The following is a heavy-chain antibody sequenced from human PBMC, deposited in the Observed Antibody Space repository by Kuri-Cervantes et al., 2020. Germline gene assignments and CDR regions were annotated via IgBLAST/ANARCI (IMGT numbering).Heavy chain of an antibody. D-gene: IGHD3-3*01. V-gene: IGHV4-34*01. J-gene: IGHJ4*02. Sequence: SQTLSLTCAVYGGSFSGYYWSWIRQPPGKGLEWIGEINHSGSTNYNPSLKSRVTISVDTSKNQFSLKLTSVTAADTAVYYCARGRGRADYNFWSGYSSAPSFFDYWGQGTLVTVS. CDR1: GGSFSGYY. CDR2: INHSGST. CDR3: ARGRGRADYNFWSGYSSAPSFFDY.